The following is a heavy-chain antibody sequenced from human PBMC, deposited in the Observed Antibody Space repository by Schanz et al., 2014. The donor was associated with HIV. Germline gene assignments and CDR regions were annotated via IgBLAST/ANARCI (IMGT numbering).Heavy chain of an antibody. V-gene: IGHV3-7*01. D-gene: IGHD3-3*01. CDR2: MNQDGSEK. Sequence: EVQLVDSGGGLVQPGGSLRLSCAASGFTFSRFWMSWVRQAPGMGLEWVANMNQDGSEKYYVDSVKGRFTISRDNAKNLLYLQMNSLRADDTAIYFCARDWMQYDFWGGMDVWGQGTTVTVSS. J-gene: IGHJ6*02. CDR3: ARDWMQYDFWGGMDV. CDR1: GFTFSRFW.